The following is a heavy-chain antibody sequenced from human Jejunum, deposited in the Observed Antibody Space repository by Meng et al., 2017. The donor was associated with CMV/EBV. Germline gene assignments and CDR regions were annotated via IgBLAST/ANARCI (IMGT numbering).Heavy chain of an antibody. CDR3: ARDSLGSHYYDSSGGWFDP. CDR2: ISYDGSNT. CDR1: SYA. V-gene: IGHV3-30*04. Sequence: SYAMHWVRQAPGKGLEWVAVISYDGSNTYYAGSVKGRFTISRDNSKNTLYLQMNSLRAEDTAVYYCARDSLGSHYYDSSGGWFDPWGQGTLVTVSS. D-gene: IGHD3-22*01. J-gene: IGHJ5*02.